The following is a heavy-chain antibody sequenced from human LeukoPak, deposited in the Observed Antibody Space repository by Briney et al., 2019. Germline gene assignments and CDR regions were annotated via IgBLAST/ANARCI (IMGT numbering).Heavy chain of an antibody. D-gene: IGHD1-26*01. CDR2: IYPGDSDT. J-gene: IGHJ4*02. V-gene: IGHV5-51*01. Sequence: GESLKISFQGSGSLFTSSWIGWVRQMPGKGREWMGIIYPGDSDTRYSPSLQGQVTISADRSIGTAYLQWSSLKASDTAIYYCARPSGTYNRFDYWGQGTLVTVSS. CDR3: ARPSGTYNRFDY. CDR1: GSLFTSSW.